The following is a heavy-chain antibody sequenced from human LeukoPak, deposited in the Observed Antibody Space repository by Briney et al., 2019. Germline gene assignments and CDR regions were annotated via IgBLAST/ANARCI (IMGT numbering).Heavy chain of an antibody. CDR3: ARGTYYYDSSGYFPFDY. Sequence: ASVKVSCKASGYTFTSYGISWVRQAPGQGLEWMGWISAYNGNTNNAQKLQGRVTMTTDTSTSTAYMELRSLRSDDTAVYYCARGTYYYDSSGYFPFDYWGQGTLVTVSS. CDR1: GYTFTSYG. CDR2: ISAYNGNT. D-gene: IGHD3-22*01. V-gene: IGHV1-18*01. J-gene: IGHJ4*02.